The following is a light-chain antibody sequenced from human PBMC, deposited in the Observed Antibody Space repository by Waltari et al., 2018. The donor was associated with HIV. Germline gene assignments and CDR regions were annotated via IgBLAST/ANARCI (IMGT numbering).Light chain of an antibody. CDR3: AVWGDSLNSYV. J-gene: IGLJ1*01. CDR2: RNN. V-gene: IGLV1-47*01. CDR1: SSNIGSNY. Sequence: QSVLTQPPSASGHPGQRVTISCSGSSSNIGSNYVYWYQQLPGTAPKLLIYRNNQRPSGVPDRFSGSKSGTSASLAISGLRSEDEADYYCAVWGDSLNSYVFGTGTEVTVL.